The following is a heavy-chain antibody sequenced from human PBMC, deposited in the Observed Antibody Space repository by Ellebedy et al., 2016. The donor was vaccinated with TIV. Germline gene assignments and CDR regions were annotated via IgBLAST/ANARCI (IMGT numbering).Heavy chain of an antibody. V-gene: IGHV3-64D*06. CDR2: ISQNGANT. D-gene: IGHD3-9*01. Sequence: GESLKISCSASGLTFTTYVMHWVRQAPETGLEYVSTISQNGANTDYADSAKGRFTISRDNSKNTLYLQMSSLRAEDTAVYYCVREATTSVGSYFDLWGQGTLVTVAS. CDR3: VREATTSVGSYFDL. CDR1: GLTFTTYV. J-gene: IGHJ4*02.